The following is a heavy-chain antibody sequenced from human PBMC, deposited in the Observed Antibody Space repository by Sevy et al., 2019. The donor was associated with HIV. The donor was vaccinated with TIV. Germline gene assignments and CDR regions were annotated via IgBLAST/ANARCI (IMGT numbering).Heavy chain of an antibody. J-gene: IGHJ4*02. Sequence: GGSLRLSCAASGFTFSKYSMSWVRQPPGKGLEWVSTLSFGCGEINYADSVKGRFTFSRENSKSSVYLQMNNLRPEDTAVYFWVREGCTKPHDYWGQGTLVTVSS. CDR1: GFTFSKYS. CDR3: VREGCTKPHDY. CDR2: LSFGCGEI. D-gene: IGHD2-8*01. V-gene: IGHV3-23*01.